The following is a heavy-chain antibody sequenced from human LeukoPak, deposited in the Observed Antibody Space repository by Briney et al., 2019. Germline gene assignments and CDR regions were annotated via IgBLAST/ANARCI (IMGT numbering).Heavy chain of an antibody. CDR1: GFTFSSYS. CDR3: ARGDGATPPDVFDI. V-gene: IGHV3-21*01. CDR2: ISSISTYI. J-gene: IGHJ3*02. Sequence: KTGGSLRLSCAASGFTFSSYSMNWVRQAPGKGLQWVSSISSISTYIYYADSVRGRFTISRDNAKNSLYLQMNSLRGEDTAVYYCARGDGATPPDVFDIWGQGTMVTVSS. D-gene: IGHD3-10*01.